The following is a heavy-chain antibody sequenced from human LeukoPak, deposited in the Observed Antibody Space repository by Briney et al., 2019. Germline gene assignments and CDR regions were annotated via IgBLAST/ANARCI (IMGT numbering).Heavy chain of an antibody. CDR1: GGSISSSSYY. CDR3: ARVWELLQNWFDP. V-gene: IGHV4-39*06. D-gene: IGHD1-26*01. CDR2: IYYSGST. J-gene: IGHJ5*02. Sequence: PSETLSLTCTVSGGSISSSSYYWGWIRQPPGKGLEWIGSIYYSGSTYYNPSLKSRVTISVDTSKNQFPLKLSSVTAADTAVYYCARVWELLQNWFDPWGQGTLVTVSS.